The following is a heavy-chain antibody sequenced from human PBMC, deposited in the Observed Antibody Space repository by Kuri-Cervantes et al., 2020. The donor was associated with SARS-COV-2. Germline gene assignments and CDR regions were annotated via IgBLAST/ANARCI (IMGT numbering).Heavy chain of an antibody. CDR2: IWYDGSNK. Sequence: GESLKISCAASGFTFSSYGMHWVRQAPGKGLEWVAVIWYDGSNKYYADSVKGRFTISRDNSKNTLYLQMNSLRTEDTAVYYCARGVYCSGGTCYSYYYYYGMDVWGQGTTVTVSS. CDR1: GFTFSSYG. D-gene: IGHD2-15*01. V-gene: IGHV3-33*01. J-gene: IGHJ6*02. CDR3: ARGVYCSGGTCYSYYYYYGMDV.